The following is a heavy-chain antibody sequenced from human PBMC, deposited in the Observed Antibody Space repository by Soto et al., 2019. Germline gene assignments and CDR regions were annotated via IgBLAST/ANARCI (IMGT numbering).Heavy chain of an antibody. CDR3: ARVGSEGALAVAGTDYYYYGMDV. CDR1: GGTFSSYA. V-gene: IGHV1-69*01. CDR2: IIPIFGTA. Sequence: QVQLVQSGAEVKKPGSSVKVSCKASGGTFSSYAISWVRQAPGQGLEWMGGIIPIFGTANYAQKFQGRVTITAAESTSTAYMELSSLRSEDTAVYYCARVGSEGALAVAGTDYYYYGMDVWGQGTTVTVSS. J-gene: IGHJ6*02. D-gene: IGHD6-19*01.